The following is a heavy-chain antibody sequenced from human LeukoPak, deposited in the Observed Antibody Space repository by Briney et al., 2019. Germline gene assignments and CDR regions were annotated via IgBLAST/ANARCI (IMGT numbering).Heavy chain of an antibody. CDR3: ASIDPSSGSYADAFDI. J-gene: IGHJ3*02. CDR2: IIPIFGTA. D-gene: IGHD1-26*01. Sequence: SVKVSCKASGGTFSSYAISWVRQAPGQGLEWMGGIIPIFGTANYAQKFQGRVTITADESTSTAYMGLSSLRSEDTAVYYCASIDPSSGSYADAFDIWGQGTMVTVSS. CDR1: GGTFSSYA. V-gene: IGHV1-69*13.